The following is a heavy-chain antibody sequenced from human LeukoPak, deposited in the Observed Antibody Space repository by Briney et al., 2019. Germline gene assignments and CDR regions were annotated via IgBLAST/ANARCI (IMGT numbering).Heavy chain of an antibody. Sequence: PSETLSLTCAVSGGSISSGGYSWSWIRQPPGKGLEWIGYIYHSGSTYYNPSLKSRVTISVDRSKNQFSLKLSSVTAADTAAYYCARTEEGYCSSTSCYGPWFDPWGQGTLVTVSS. D-gene: IGHD2-2*01. CDR3: ARTEEGYCSSTSCYGPWFDP. CDR2: IYHSGST. J-gene: IGHJ5*02. CDR1: GGSISSGGYS. V-gene: IGHV4-30-2*01.